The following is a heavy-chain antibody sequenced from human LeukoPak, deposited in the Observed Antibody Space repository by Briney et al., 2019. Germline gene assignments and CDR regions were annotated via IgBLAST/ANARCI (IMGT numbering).Heavy chain of an antibody. D-gene: IGHD3-22*01. CDR2: INHSGST. Sequence: SETLSLTCAGYGGSFSGYYWSWIRQPPGKGLERIGEINHSGSTNYNPSLKSRVTISVDTSKNQFSLKLSSVPAAATAVYYCARDYYDSSGYDWGQGTLVTVSS. CDR3: ARDYYDSSGYD. V-gene: IGHV4-34*01. J-gene: IGHJ4*02. CDR1: GGSFSGYY.